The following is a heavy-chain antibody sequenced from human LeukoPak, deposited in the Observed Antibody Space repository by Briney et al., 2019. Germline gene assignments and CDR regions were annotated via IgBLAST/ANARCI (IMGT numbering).Heavy chain of an antibody. CDR3: VLGHYGGLFDN. CDR1: GFTFSNCP. V-gene: IGHV3-30-3*01. CDR2: ISNDGTNK. Sequence: PGGSLRLSCSASGFTFSNCPMHWVRQAPGKGLEWVAVISNDGTNKDYADSVKGRFTVSRDNSKNTLYQQMNSLRVEDTAVYYCVLGHYGGLFDNWGQGTLVTVSS. J-gene: IGHJ4*02. D-gene: IGHD4-17*01.